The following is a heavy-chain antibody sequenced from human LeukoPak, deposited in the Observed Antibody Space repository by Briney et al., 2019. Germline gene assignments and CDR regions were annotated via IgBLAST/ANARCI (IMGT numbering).Heavy chain of an antibody. D-gene: IGHD4-17*01. V-gene: IGHV4-34*10. J-gene: IGHJ4*02. CDR3: ARHGDCYFDY. CDR2: TFESGST. CDR1: GGSMSHYY. Sequence: PSETVSLTCAVSGGSMSHYYWSWIRQPPGKGLEWIGETFESGSTHYNPSLKSRVTMSVDKPNNQIYLNLYSVTAADTAVYYCARHGDCYFDYWGQGTLVTVSS.